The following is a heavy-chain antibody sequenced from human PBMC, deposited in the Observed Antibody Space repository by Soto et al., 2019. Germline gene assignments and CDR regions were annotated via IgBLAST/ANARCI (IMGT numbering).Heavy chain of an antibody. CDR1: GGTFSSYA. Sequence: SVKVSCKASGGTFSSYAISWVRQAPGQGLEWMGGIIPIFGTANYAQKFQGRVTITADKSTSTAYMELSSLRSEDTAVYYCARDLGYCTNGVCSPYYYYGMDVWRQGTTVTVSS. J-gene: IGHJ6*02. CDR3: ARDLGYCTNGVCSPYYYYGMDV. D-gene: IGHD2-8*01. CDR2: IIPIFGTA. V-gene: IGHV1-69*06.